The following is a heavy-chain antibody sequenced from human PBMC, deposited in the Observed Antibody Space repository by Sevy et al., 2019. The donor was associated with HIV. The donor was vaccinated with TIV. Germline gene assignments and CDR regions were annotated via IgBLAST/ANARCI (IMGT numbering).Heavy chain of an antibody. CDR2: IKSKTDGGTT. CDR1: GFTFSNAW. V-gene: IGHV3-15*01. J-gene: IGHJ6*02. Sequence: GGSLRLSCAASGFTFSNAWMSWVRQAPGKGLEWVGRIKSKTDGGTTDYAAPVKGRFTISRDDSKNTLDLQMNSLKTEDTAVYYCTTDGGGGGYYDFWRTRGYYYGMDVWGQGTTVTVSS. D-gene: IGHD3-3*01. CDR3: TTDGGGGGYYDFWRTRGYYYGMDV.